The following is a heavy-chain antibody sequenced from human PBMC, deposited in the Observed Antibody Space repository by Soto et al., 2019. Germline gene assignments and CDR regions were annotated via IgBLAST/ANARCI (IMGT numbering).Heavy chain of an antibody. Sequence: SETLSLTCSVSGGSISSSDYYWGWIRQPPGKELEWIGSIHYSGTTYYNPSLNSRVTISVDTSKNQFSLKLTSVTAADTAVYYCARRGSASYWIDYWGQGTLVTVSS. CDR2: IHYSGTT. CDR1: GGSISSSDYY. D-gene: IGHD3-10*01. V-gene: IGHV4-39*01. CDR3: ARRGSASYWIDY. J-gene: IGHJ4*02.